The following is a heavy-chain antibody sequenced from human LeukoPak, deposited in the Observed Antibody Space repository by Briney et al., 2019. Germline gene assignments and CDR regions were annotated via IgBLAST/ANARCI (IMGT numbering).Heavy chain of an antibody. CDR1: GFNFIDYS. J-gene: IGHJ4*01. CDR3: ARDHRYAFDN. D-gene: IGHD5-12*01. V-gene: IGHV3-48*01. CDR2: IGISSGNT. Sequence: GGSLRLSCAASGFNFIDYSMNWVRQAPGKGLEWITYIGISSGNTKYADSVKGRFTISRDKARNSLYLQMNSLRVEDTAMYYCARDHRYAFDNWGHGTLVTVSS.